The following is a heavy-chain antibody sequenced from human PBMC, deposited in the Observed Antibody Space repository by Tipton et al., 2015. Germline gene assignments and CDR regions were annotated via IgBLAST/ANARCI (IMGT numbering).Heavy chain of an antibody. CDR1: SGSISSYH. V-gene: IGHV4-59*01. Sequence: TLSLTCTVSSGSISSYHWNWIRQSPGKGLEWIGYISYTDGAHYNPALKSRVTISVDTSKNQFSLTLNSVAAADTAVYYCARDLEHGMDVWGHGTTVTVSS. CDR3: ARDLEHGMDV. J-gene: IGHJ6*02. D-gene: IGHD5-24*01. CDR2: ISYTDGA.